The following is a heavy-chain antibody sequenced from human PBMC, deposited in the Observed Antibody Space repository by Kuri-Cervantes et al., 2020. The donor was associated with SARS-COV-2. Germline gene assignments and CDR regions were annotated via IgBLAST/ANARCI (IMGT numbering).Heavy chain of an antibody. J-gene: IGHJ6*03. V-gene: IGHV4-30-4*08. CDR1: GGSISSGDYY. CDR3: ARDQDDFWSGEGYMDA. Sequence: LRLSCTVSGGSISSGDYYWSWIRQPPGKGLEWIGYIYYSGSTYYNPSLKSRVTISVDTSKNQISLKLTSVTAADTAVYYCARDQDDFWSGEGYMDAWGNGTTVTVSS. CDR2: IYYSGST. D-gene: IGHD3-3*01.